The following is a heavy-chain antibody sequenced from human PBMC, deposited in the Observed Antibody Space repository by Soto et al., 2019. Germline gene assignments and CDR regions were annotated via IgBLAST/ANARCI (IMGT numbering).Heavy chain of an antibody. CDR2: IKLDGTEK. V-gene: IGHV3-7*01. Sequence: EVQLVESGGGLVQPGGSLRLSCVASGFTFSNYWMSWVRQAPGKGLEWVGTIKLDGTEKKYVDSVKGRFTISRDNAENSVYLQMNSLRAEDTAVYYCGRDSGYGSGNSVNHYLDYWGQGTLVTVSS. CDR3: GRDSGYGSGNSVNHYLDY. CDR1: GFTFSNYW. J-gene: IGHJ4*02. D-gene: IGHD3-10*01.